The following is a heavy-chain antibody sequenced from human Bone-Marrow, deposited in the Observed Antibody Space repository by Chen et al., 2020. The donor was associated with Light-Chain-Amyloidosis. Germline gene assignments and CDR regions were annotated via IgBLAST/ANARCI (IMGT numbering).Heavy chain of an antibody. CDR2: XYXSGXX. Sequence: SQTLSLTCTVSGGSISSGGYYWGWIRQHPEKGLELIGYXYXSGXXXXSPSLKSRVTMSVDPSSNQFSLNLSSVTAADTAVYYCARVWSXXXXGVLFDYWGQGTLVTVSS. D-gene: IGHD3-3*01. V-gene: IGHV4-31*03. CDR1: GGSISSGGYY. J-gene: IGHJ4*02. CDR3: ARVWSXXXXGVLFDY.